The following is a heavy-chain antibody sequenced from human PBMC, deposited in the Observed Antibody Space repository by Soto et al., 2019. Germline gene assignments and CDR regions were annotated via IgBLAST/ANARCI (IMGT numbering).Heavy chain of an antibody. CDR1: GGSISSGGYY. CDR3: ARGGLEWLLYYGMDV. J-gene: IGHJ6*02. CDR2: IYYSGST. V-gene: IGHV4-31*03. D-gene: IGHD3-3*01. Sequence: SETLSLTCTVSGGSISSGGYYWSWIRQHPGKGLEWIGYIYYSGSTYYNPSLKSRVTISVDTSKNQFSLKLSSVTAADTAVYYCARGGLEWLLYYGMDVWGQGTTVTVSS.